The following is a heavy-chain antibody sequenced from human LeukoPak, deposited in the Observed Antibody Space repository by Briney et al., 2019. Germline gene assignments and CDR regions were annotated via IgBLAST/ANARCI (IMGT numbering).Heavy chain of an antibody. CDR3: ARHVSAYSSGLPYYMDV. CDR2: IYDNGST. D-gene: IGHD6-19*01. CDR1: GGSINSYY. V-gene: IGHV4-59*08. Sequence: SETLSLTCTVSGGSINSYYWSWIRQPLGKGLEWIGCIYDNGSTNYNPSLKSRVTISVDTSKNQFSLKLSSVTAADTAVFYCARHVSAYSSGLPYYMDVWGKGTTVTVSS. J-gene: IGHJ6*03.